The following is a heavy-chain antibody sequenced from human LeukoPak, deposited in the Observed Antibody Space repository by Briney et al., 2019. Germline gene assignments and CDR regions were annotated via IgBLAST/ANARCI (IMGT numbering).Heavy chain of an antibody. J-gene: IGHJ6*02. Sequence: SETLSLTCAVYGGSFSGYYWSWIRQPPGKGLEWIGEINHSGSTNYNPSLKSRATISVDTSKNQFSLKLSSVTAADTAVYYCARGSPASGWYVGYYYYGMDVWGQGTTVTVSS. D-gene: IGHD6-19*01. V-gene: IGHV4-34*01. CDR2: INHSGST. CDR1: GGSFSGYY. CDR3: ARGSPASGWYVGYYYYGMDV.